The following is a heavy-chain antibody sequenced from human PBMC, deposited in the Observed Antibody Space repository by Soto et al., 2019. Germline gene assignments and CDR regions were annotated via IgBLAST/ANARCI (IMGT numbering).Heavy chain of an antibody. J-gene: IGHJ4*02. CDR2: IIPILGIA. CDR3: ARALLRDKPYFDY. D-gene: IGHD3-22*01. CDR1: GGTFSSYT. Sequence: ASVKVSCKASGGTFSSYTISWVRQAPGQGLEWMGRIIPILGIANYAQKFQGRVTITADKSTSTAYMELSSLRSEDTAVYYCARALLRDKPYFDYWGQGTLVTVSS. V-gene: IGHV1-69*02.